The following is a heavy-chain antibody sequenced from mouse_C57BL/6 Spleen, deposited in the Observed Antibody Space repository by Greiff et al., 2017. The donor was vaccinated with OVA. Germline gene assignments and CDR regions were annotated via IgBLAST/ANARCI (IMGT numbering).Heavy chain of an antibody. CDR2: ISYDGSN. Sequence: DVKLQESGPGLVKPSQSLSLTCSVTGYSITSGYYWNWIRQFPGNKLEWMGYISYDGSNNYNPSLKNRISITRDTSKNQFFLKLNSVTTEDTATYYCARDDYYGSSYAWFAYWGQGTLVTVSA. D-gene: IGHD1-1*01. CDR1: GYSITSGYY. CDR3: ARDDYYGSSYAWFAY. J-gene: IGHJ3*01. V-gene: IGHV3-6*01.